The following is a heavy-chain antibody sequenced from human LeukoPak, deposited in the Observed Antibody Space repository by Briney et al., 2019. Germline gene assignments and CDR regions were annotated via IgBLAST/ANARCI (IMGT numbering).Heavy chain of an antibody. CDR2: IYTSGST. V-gene: IGHV4-4*09. D-gene: IGHD6-6*01. J-gene: IGHJ3*02. CDR1: GGSISSYY. CDR3: ARRQYSSWWFDI. Sequence: PSETLSLTCTVSGGSISSYYWSWIRQPPGKGREWIGYIYTSGSTNYNPSLKSRVTISVDTSKNQFSLKLSSVTAADTAVYYCARRQYSSWWFDIWGQGTMVTVSS.